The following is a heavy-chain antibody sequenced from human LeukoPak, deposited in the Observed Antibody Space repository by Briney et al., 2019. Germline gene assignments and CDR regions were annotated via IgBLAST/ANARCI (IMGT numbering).Heavy chain of an antibody. CDR3: ARLHSSGWYAPYDY. V-gene: IGHV5-51*01. CDR2: IYPGDSDT. J-gene: IGHJ4*02. D-gene: IGHD6-19*01. CDR1: GXSFTSYC. Sequence: GESLKISFKGSGXSFTSYCIGWVRQMPGKGLEWMGIIYPGDSDTRYSPSFQGQVTISADKSISTAYLQWSSLKASDTAMYYCARLHSSGWYAPYDYWGQGTLVTVSS.